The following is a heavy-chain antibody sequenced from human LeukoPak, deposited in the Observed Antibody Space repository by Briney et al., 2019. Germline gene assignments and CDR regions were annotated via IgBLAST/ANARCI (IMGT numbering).Heavy chain of an antibody. J-gene: IGHJ3*02. CDR1: GYSFNNYW. CDR3: ARRRYCSERCCYGGVDAFDI. Sequence: GESLKISCKGSGYSFNNYWVGWVRQMPGKGLEWMGIIYPGDSDTRYRPSFEGQVTISADKSISTAYLQWSSLKASDTAMYYCARRRYCSERCCYGGVDAFDIWGQGTMVTVCS. CDR2: IYPGDSDT. V-gene: IGHV5-51*01. D-gene: IGHD2-15*01.